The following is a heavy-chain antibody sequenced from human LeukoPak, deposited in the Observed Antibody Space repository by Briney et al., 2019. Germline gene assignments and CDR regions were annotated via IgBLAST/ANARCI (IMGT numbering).Heavy chain of an antibody. CDR1: GFTFDDYA. Sequence: PGRSLRVSCVASGFTFDDYAMHWVRPAPGEGQGRGSGICWNRGSIGYAESVKGRFTISRDNAKNSLYLQMNSLRAEDTALYYCAKGSSYYDRSRRFDSWGQGTLVTVSS. CDR2: ICWNRGSI. D-gene: IGHD3-22*01. J-gene: IGHJ5*01. CDR3: AKGSSYYDRSRRFDS. V-gene: IGHV3-9*01.